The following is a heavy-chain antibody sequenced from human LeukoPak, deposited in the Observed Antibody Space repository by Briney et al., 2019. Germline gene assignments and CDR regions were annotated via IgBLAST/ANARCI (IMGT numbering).Heavy chain of an antibody. D-gene: IGHD3-10*01. CDR1: GFTFSSYT. V-gene: IGHV3-23*01. J-gene: IGHJ4*02. CDR3: ARVLGSGSLPFED. Sequence: GGSLRLSCAASGFTFSSYTMSWVRQAPGKGLEWVSGISGSGGSTYYADSVKGRFTISRDNAKNSLYLQMNSLRAEDTAVYYCARVLGSGSLPFEDWGQGTLVTVSS. CDR2: ISGSGGST.